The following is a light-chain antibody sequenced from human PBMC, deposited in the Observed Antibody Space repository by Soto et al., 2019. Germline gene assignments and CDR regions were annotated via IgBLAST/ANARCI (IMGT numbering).Light chain of an antibody. CDR3: QQYGSSGT. V-gene: IGKV3-20*01. CDR1: QSVSSSY. J-gene: IGKJ1*01. CDR2: GAS. Sequence: EVGLTQSPGTLSLSPGERATLSCRASQSVSSSYLAWYQQKPGQAPRLLIYGASSRATGIPDRFSGSGSGTDFTLTISRLEPEDFAVYYCQQYGSSGTFGQGTKVDTK.